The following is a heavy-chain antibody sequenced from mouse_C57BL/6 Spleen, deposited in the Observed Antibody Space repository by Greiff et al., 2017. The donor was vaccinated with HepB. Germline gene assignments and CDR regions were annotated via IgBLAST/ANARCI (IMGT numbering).Heavy chain of an antibody. D-gene: IGHD2-1*01. CDR3: ATLLSDY. CDR2: IYPGDGDT. J-gene: IGHJ2*01. Sequence: QVQLQQSGPELVKPGASVKISCTASGYAFSSSWMNWVKQRPGKGLEWIGRIYPGDGDTNYNGKFKGKATLAADNSSSPAYLQRSSLTSEDSAVYFCATLLSDYWGQGTTLTVSS. V-gene: IGHV1-82*01. CDR1: GYAFSSSW.